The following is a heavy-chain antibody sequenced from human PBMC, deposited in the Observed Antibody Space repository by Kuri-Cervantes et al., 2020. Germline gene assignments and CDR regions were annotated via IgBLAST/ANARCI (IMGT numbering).Heavy chain of an antibody. CDR1: GYSFTSYW. D-gene: IGHD6-13*01. J-gene: IGHJ4*02. CDR3: ARPGYSSSWYPFDY. V-gene: IGHV5-51*01. Sequence: KVSCKGSGYSFTSYWIGWVRQMPGKGLEWMGIIYPGDSDTRYSPSFQGQVTISADKSISTAYPQWSSLKASDTAMYYCARPGYSSSWYPFDYWGQGTLVTVSS. CDR2: IYPGDSDT.